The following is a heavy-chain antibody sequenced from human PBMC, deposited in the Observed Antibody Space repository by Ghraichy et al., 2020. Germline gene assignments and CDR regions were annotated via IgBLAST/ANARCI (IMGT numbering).Heavy chain of an antibody. V-gene: IGHV4-34*01. CDR2: ISHSGGT. J-gene: IGHJ6*02. CDR1: GGSFSGSY. CDR3: ARLRGRYPYFYGLDV. Sequence: SETLSLTCGVYGGSFSGSYWNWIRQSPGKGLEWIGEISHSGGTNYNPSLKSRVTISRDTSNNQLSLKVSSVTAADTAVYYCARLRGRYPYFYGLDVWGQGTTVTVSS. D-gene: IGHD3-16*02.